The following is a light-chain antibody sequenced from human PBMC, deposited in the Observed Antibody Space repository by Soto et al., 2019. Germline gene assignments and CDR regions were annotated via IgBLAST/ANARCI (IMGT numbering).Light chain of an antibody. CDR1: SSDVGGYNY. CDR3: SSYTSSSTLPYV. J-gene: IGLJ1*01. Sequence: QSVLTQPASVSGSPGQSITISCTGTSSDVGGYNYVSWYQQHPGKAPKLMIYEVSNRPSGVSNRFPGSKSGNTAPLTISGLQAEDEADYYCSSYTSSSTLPYVFGTGTKVTV. V-gene: IGLV2-14*01. CDR2: EVS.